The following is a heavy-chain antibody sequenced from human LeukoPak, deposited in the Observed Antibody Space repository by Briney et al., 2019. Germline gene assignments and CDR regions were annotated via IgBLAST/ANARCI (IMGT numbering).Heavy chain of an antibody. CDR3: AKVAGRYSSSLGGLDY. V-gene: IGHV3-30*02. Sequence: SGGSLRLSCAAYGFTFSSYGMHWVRQAPGKGLEGVAFIRYDGSNKYYADSVKGRFTISRDNSKNTLYLQMNSLRAEDTAVYYCAKVAGRYSSSLGGLDYWGQGTLVTVSS. D-gene: IGHD6-13*01. CDR1: GFTFSSYG. J-gene: IGHJ4*02. CDR2: IRYDGSNK.